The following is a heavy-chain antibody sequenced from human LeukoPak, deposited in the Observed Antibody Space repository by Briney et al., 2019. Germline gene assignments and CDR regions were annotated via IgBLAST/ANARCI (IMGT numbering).Heavy chain of an antibody. CDR2: INPNSGDT. CDR3: ARDRSPAPGRSYGRGHFDY. D-gene: IGHD5-18*01. CDR1: GYTFTGYY. J-gene: IGHJ4*02. V-gene: IGHV1-2*02. Sequence: GASVKVSRKASGYTFTGYYMHWVRQAPGQGLEWMGWINPNSGDTNYAQKFQGRVTMTRDTSINTAYMELSRLRSDDTAVYYCARDRSPAPGRSYGRGHFDYWGQGTLVTVSS.